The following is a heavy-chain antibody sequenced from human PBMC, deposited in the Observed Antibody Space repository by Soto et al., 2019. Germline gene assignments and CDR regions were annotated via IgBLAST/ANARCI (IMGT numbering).Heavy chain of an antibody. V-gene: IGHV3-30*18. Sequence: HLVESGGGVVQPGKSLRLSCAASKFTFSTYDMHWVRQAPGKGLEWVAVVSYDENKRYYADSVRGRFTISRDNSKNTVYLEMNSLRPEDTAVYFCAKGRYSTGWYYREGDYWSQGNLVTVSS. CDR1: KFTFSTYD. J-gene: IGHJ4*02. CDR2: VSYDENKR. CDR3: AKGRYSTGWYYREGDY. D-gene: IGHD6-19*01.